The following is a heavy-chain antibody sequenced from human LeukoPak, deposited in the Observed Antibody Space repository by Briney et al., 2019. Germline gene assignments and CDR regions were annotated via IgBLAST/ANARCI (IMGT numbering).Heavy chain of an antibody. J-gene: IGHJ4*02. CDR2: IYASGST. Sequence: SETLSLTCTVSGGSVRSYYWSWIRQPAGKGLEWIGRIYASGSTNYNPSLKSRVTMSVDTSKNQFSLKLSSVTAADTAMYYCARDTRAEMGIDYWGQGTLVTVSS. D-gene: IGHD5-24*01. V-gene: IGHV4-4*07. CDR1: GGSVRSYY. CDR3: ARDTRAEMGIDY.